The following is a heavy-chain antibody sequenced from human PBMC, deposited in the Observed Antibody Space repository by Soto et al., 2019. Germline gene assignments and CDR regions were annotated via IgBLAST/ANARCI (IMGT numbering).Heavy chain of an antibody. J-gene: IGHJ4*02. Sequence: EVQLVESGGGLIQPGGSLRLSCAASGFTFSSNSMTWVRQAPGKGLEWVSVIYSGGNTDYAASVKGRFTISRDNSKNTLYLQMNSLRAEDTAVYYCARDSGAYDSFPDYWGQGTLVTVSS. CDR1: GFTFSSNS. D-gene: IGHD5-12*01. CDR3: ARDSGAYDSFPDY. V-gene: IGHV3-53*01. CDR2: IYSGGNT.